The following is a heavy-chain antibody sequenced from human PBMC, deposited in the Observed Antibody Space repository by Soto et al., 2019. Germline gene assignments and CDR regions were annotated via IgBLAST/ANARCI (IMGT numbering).Heavy chain of an antibody. D-gene: IGHD1-7*01. J-gene: IGHJ6*02. CDR1: GYSFTSYR. CDR3: ATRITGTRDGMDV. CDR2: IDPSDSYT. Sequence: GESLKISCKGSGYSFTSYRISWVRQMPGKGLEWMGRIDPSDSYTNYSPSFQGHVTISADKSISTAYLQWSSLKASDTAMYYCATRITGTRDGMDVWGQGTTVTVSS. V-gene: IGHV5-10-1*01.